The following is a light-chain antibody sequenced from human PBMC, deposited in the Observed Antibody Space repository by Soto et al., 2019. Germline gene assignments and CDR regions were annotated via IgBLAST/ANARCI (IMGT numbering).Light chain of an antibody. CDR1: SSDVGGYDY. V-gene: IGLV2-8*01. CDR2: EVS. CDR3: SSFAGTNSPIL. Sequence: QSALTQPPSASGSPGQSVVISCTGASSDVGGYDYVSWYQHHPGKVPKLIIFEVSKRPSGVPDRFSGSKSGNTASLTVSGVQAEDEADYYCSSFAGTNSPILFGGGTKVTVL. J-gene: IGLJ2*01.